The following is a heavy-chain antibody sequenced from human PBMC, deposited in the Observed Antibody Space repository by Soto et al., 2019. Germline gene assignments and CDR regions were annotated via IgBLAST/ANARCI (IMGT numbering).Heavy chain of an antibody. V-gene: IGHV4-4*07. CDR3: AREGSYSAYNFAHGIPSAWEVLAY. D-gene: IGHD5-12*01. J-gene: IGHJ4*02. Sequence: AETLSLTCTVSGGSINTFYWSWVRQPAGKGLEWIGRIFSSGSTSFNPSLESRVTMSVDTSKNHFSLNLSSVTAADMAVYYCAREGSYSAYNFAHGIPSAWEVLAYWGQGTLVTVSS. CDR1: GGSINTFY. CDR2: IFSSGST.